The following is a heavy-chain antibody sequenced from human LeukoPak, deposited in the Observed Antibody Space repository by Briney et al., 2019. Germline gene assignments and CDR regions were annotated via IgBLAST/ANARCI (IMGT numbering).Heavy chain of an antibody. V-gene: IGHV3-23*01. CDR2: IGGSGGST. D-gene: IGHD3-10*01. CDR3: AGRGSGSYFDY. Sequence: GGSLRLSCAASGFTFSTYGMSWVRQAPGKGLEWVSAIGGSGGSTYYADSVKGRFTISRDNSKNTLYLQMNSLRAEDTAVYYCAGRGSGSYFDYWGQGTLVTVSS. CDR1: GFTFSTYG. J-gene: IGHJ4*02.